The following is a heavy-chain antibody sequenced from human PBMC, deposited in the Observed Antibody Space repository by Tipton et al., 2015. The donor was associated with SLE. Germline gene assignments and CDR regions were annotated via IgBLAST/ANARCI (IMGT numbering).Heavy chain of an antibody. Sequence: SLRLSCAASGITFSNYAMTWVRQAPGKGLEWISTISGDGGTTYYADSVRGRFSISRDNFRKTLDLEMISLRADDTAVYYCAKLWHIVAPGDYWGLGTLVTVSS. CDR2: ISGDGGTT. CDR3: AKLWHIVAPGDY. J-gene: IGHJ4*02. D-gene: IGHD2-21*01. CDR1: GITFSNYA. V-gene: IGHV3-23*01.